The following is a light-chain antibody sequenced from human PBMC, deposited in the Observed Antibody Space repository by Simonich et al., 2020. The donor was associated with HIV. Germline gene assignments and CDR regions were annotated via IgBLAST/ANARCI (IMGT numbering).Light chain of an antibody. J-gene: IGKJ1*01. CDR2: GAS. Sequence: TPPCKDISCRRSNIAWYQPNSCQAPRLLIFGASTRATAIPARFSGSRSGTEFTLTIIRLQSEDFAVYYCQQYNNWPRTFGQGTKVEIK. CDR1: SCRRSN. CDR3: QQYNNWPRT. V-gene: IGKV3-15*01.